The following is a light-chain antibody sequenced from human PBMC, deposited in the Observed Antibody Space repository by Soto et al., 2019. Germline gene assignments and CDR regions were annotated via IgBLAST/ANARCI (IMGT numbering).Light chain of an antibody. J-gene: IGKJ2*01. CDR3: QKYSGPPYT. CDR2: TAS. V-gene: IGKV1-27*01. CDR1: QGIRNY. Sequence: DLQMTQSPSSLSASVGDRVTITCRASQGIRNYLAWYQQKPGKVPKLLIYTASTLQSGVPSRFSGSGSGTDFTLTISSLQPEDVATYYCQKYSGPPYTFGQGTNLEIK.